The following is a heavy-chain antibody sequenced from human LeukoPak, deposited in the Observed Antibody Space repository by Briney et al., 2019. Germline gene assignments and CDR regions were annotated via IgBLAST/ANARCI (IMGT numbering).Heavy chain of an antibody. CDR1: GGSISSSSYY. CDR3: ARLLRIAVAAKGGYFQH. Sequence: SGTLSLTCTVSGGSISSSSYYWGWIRQPPGKGLEWIGSIYYSGSTYYNPSLKSRVTISVDTSKNQFSLKLSSVTAADTAVYYCARLLRIAVAAKGGYFQHWGQGTLVTVSS. V-gene: IGHV4-39*01. D-gene: IGHD6-19*01. J-gene: IGHJ1*01. CDR2: IYYSGST.